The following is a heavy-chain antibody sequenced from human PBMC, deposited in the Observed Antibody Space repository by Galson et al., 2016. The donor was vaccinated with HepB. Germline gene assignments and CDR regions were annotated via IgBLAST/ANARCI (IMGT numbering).Heavy chain of an antibody. CDR1: GFTFSSYG. J-gene: IGHJ6*04. D-gene: IGHD5-24*01. CDR2: MWYDGSNK. CDR3: ARDGWLTGRGIRGGLDV. Sequence: SCAASGFTFSSYGMYWVRQAPGKGLEWVTTMWYDGSNKYYADSVKGRFTISRDNSKNTSYLQMNSLRAEDTAVYYCARDGWLTGRGIRGGLDVWGSGTTVTVSS. V-gene: IGHV3-33*07.